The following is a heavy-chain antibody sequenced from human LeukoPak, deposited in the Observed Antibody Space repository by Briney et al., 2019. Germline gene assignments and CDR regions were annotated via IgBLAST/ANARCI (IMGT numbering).Heavy chain of an antibody. V-gene: IGHV4-4*02. D-gene: IGHD6-13*01. J-gene: IGHJ4*02. CDR1: GASLSSNNW. Sequence: SGTLSLTCAVSGASLSSNNWWWSWVRQPPGKGLEWIGEIYHSGSTNYNPSLKSRVTMSVDKSKNQFSLKLNSVTAADTAVYYCASAEPRGIIWYPYWGQGTLVTVSS. CDR2: IYHSGST. CDR3: ASAEPRGIIWYPY.